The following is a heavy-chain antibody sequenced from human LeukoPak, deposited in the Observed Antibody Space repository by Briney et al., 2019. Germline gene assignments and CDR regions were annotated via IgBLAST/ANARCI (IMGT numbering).Heavy chain of an antibody. CDR3: ARARAGGAFDI. V-gene: IGHV1-2*02. Sequence: ASVKVSCKASGGTFSSYYMHWVRQAPGQGLEWMGWINPNSGGTNYAQKFQGRVTMTRDTSISTAYMELSRLRSDDTAVYYCARARAGGAFDIWGQGTMVTVSS. CDR1: GGTFSSYY. D-gene: IGHD3-16*01. CDR2: INPNSGGT. J-gene: IGHJ3*02.